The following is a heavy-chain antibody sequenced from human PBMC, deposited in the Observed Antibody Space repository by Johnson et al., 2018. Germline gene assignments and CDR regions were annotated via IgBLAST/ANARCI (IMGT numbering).Heavy chain of an antibody. CDR2: INSDGSSP. Sequence: VQLVESGGGLVQPGGSLRLSCAASGFTFSRYWMYWVRQGPGKGLVWVSRINSDGSSPRYADSVKGRFTISRDNAKNTLYLQMNSLRAEDTAVYYCARGPYYYDSSGYDAFDIWGQGTMVTVSS. CDR1: GFTFSRYW. CDR3: ARGPYYYDSSGYDAFDI. J-gene: IGHJ3*02. D-gene: IGHD3-22*01. V-gene: IGHV3-74*01.